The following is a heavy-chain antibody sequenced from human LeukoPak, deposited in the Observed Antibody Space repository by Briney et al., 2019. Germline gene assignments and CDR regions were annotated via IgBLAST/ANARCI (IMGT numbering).Heavy chain of an antibody. V-gene: IGHV3-11*01. CDR3: ARHTYGYSFYYYMDV. CDR1: GFTFSDYY. J-gene: IGHJ6*03. CDR2: ISTSGSTI. D-gene: IGHD5-18*01. Sequence: GGSLRLSCAASGFTFSDYYMSWIRQAPGKGLEWVSYISTSGSTIYYADSVKGRFTISRDNAKNSLYLQMNSLRAEDTAVYYCARHTYGYSFYYYMDVWGKGTTVSISS.